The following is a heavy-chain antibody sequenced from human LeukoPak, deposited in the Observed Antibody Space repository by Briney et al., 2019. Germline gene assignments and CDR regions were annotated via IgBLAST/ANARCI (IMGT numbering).Heavy chain of an antibody. V-gene: IGHV3-23*01. Sequence: GGSLRLSCAASGFTFSSYAMSWVRQAPGEGLEWVSAISGSGGSTYYADSVKGRFTISRDNSKNTLYLQMNSLRAEDTAVYYCAKGSGYYDSSGYVDYWGQGTLVTVSS. CDR1: GFTFSSYA. CDR2: ISGSGGST. CDR3: AKGSGYYDSSGYVDY. D-gene: IGHD3-22*01. J-gene: IGHJ4*02.